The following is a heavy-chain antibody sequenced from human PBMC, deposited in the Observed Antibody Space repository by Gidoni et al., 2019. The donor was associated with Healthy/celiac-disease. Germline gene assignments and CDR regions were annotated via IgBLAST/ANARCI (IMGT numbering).Heavy chain of an antibody. Sequence: EVQLVESGGGLVQPGGSLRLSCAASGFTFSSYSMNWVRQAPGKGLEWVSYISSSSSTIYYADSVKGRFTSSRENAKNSLYLQMNRLRAEDTAVYYCARDRSTNIDYWGQGTLVTVSS. V-gene: IGHV3-48*01. CDR2: ISSSSSTI. J-gene: IGHJ4*02. CDR3: ARDRSTNIDY. D-gene: IGHD2-2*01. CDR1: GFTFSSYS.